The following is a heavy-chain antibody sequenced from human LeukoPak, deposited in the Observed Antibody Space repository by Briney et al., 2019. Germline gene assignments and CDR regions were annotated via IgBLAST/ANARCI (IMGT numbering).Heavy chain of an antibody. D-gene: IGHD3-3*01. CDR2: ISSSSSTI. J-gene: IGHJ6*04. V-gene: IGHV3-48*02. CDR1: GFTFSSYS. Sequence: GGSLRLSCAASGFTFSSYSMNWVRQAPGKGLEWVSYISSSSSTIYYADSVKGRFTISRDNAKNSLYLQMNSLRDDDTGVYFCATDTLRFRMDVWGKGTTVIVSS. CDR3: ATDTLRFRMDV.